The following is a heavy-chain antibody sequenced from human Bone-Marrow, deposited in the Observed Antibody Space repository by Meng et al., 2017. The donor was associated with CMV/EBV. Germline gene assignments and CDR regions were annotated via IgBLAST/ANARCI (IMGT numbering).Heavy chain of an antibody. CDR2: ISSSAGSYI. CDR3: ARDFKVRSWGYYFDY. V-gene: IGHV3-21*01. Sequence: GGSLRLSCAASGFTFSIYSMNWVRQAPGKGLEWVSSISSSAGSYIYYADSVKGRFTISRDNAKNSVYLQMNSLRAEDTAVYYCARDFKVRSWGYYFDYWGQGTLVTVSS. D-gene: IGHD6-13*01. J-gene: IGHJ4*02. CDR1: GFTFSIYS.